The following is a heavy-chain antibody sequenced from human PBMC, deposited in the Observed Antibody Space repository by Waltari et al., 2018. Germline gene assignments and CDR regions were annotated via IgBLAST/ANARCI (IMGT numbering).Heavy chain of an antibody. CDR2: VNPNSGKT. CDR3: ARGRGTTFFDY. CDR1: GYIFTSFD. Sequence: QVQLVQSGAEMKKPGAAMKVSCQASGYIFTSFDINWVRQASGQGLEWSGWVNPNSGKTGYIQKLQGRVTMTRNTSISTVYMELSNLRSDDTAIYFCARGRGTTFFDYWGQGTLITVSS. J-gene: IGHJ4*02. D-gene: IGHD1-26*01. V-gene: IGHV1-8*01.